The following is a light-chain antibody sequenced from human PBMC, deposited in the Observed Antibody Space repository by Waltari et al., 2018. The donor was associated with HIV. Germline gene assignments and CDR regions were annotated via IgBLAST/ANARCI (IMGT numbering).Light chain of an antibody. V-gene: IGLV2-11*01. Sequence: QSALTQPRSVSGSPGQSVTISCTGTSSDLGGYTSVSWYQQHPAKAPKLILYDVCRRPSGIPDRFSGSRSGNRASLNISGLQNDDEAHYYCCSYAGSDTWVFGGGTKVTVL. J-gene: IGLJ3*02. CDR1: SSDLGGYTS. CDR3: CSYAGSDTWV. CDR2: DVC.